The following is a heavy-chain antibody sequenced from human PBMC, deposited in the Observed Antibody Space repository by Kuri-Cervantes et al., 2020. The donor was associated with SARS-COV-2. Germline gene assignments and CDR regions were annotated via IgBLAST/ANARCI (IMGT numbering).Heavy chain of an antibody. J-gene: IGHJ4*02. CDR3: AKATLGNCGGDCYPVYFDY. V-gene: IGHV3-23*01. Sequence: GESLKISCAASGFTFSSYAMSWVRQAPGKGLEWVSAISGSGGSTYYADSVKGRFTISRDNSKNTLYLQMNSLRAEDTAVYYCAKATLGNCGGDCYPVYFDYWGQGTLVTVSS. CDR1: GFTFSSYA. D-gene: IGHD2-21*02. CDR2: ISGSGGST.